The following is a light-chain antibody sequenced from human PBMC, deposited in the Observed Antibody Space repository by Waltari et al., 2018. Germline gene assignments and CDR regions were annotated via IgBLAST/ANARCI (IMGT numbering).Light chain of an antibody. V-gene: IGKV1-8*01. CDR3: QQYYSYPVT. J-gene: IGKJ1*01. CDR1: QGVGSY. Sequence: AIRLTQSPSSNAASTGDRGTITCRASQGVGSYLAWYQQKSGRASKLLLYASSSLEAEVPSRFGGSGSGTDFTLTISCLQSEDFASYFCQQYYSYPVTFGQGTRV. CDR2: ASS.